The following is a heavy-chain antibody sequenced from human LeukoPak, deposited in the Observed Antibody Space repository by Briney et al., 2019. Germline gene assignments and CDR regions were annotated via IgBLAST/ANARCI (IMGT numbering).Heavy chain of an antibody. V-gene: IGHV4-30-4*08. CDR1: GGSISSGDYY. CDR3: ARIVTIFGVPTYYFDY. CDR2: IYFSGST. J-gene: IGHJ4*02. Sequence: SETLSLTCTVSGGSISSGDYYWSWIRQPPGKGLEWIGYIYFSGSTYYNPSLKSRVTISVDTSKNQFSLKLSSVTAADTAVYYCARIVTIFGVPTYYFDYWGQGTLVTVSS. D-gene: IGHD3-3*01.